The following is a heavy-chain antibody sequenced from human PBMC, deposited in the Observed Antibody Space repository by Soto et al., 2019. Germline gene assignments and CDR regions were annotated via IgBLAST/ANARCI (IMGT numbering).Heavy chain of an antibody. Sequence: EVQLVESGGTLVQPGGSLRLSCAASGFDASVNYMTWVRQAPGKGLEWVSVITGGDNTFYADSVKGRFTISRDNSKNTLYLQMNSLRVEDTAMYYCVRENYYYGMDVWGQGTAVTVSS. CDR1: GFDASVNY. J-gene: IGHJ6*02. V-gene: IGHV3-66*01. CDR3: VRENYYYGMDV. CDR2: ITGGDNT.